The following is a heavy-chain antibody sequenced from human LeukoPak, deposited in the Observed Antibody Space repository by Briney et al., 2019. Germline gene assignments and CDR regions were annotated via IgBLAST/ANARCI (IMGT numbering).Heavy chain of an antibody. J-gene: IGHJ4*02. Sequence: ASVKVSCKASGYTSASYDINWVRQAPGQGLEWMGWLNTNTGNPTYAQGFTGRFVFSLDTSVSTAYLQISSLKAEDTAVYYCARGIFTSRSLYYFDYWGQGALVTVSS. V-gene: IGHV7-4-1*02. CDR1: GYTSASYD. CDR3: ARGIFTSRSLYYFDY. D-gene: IGHD2-2*01. CDR2: LNTNTGNP.